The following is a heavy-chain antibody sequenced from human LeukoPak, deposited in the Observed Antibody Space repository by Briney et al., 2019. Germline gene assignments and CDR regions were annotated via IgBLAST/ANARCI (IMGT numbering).Heavy chain of an antibody. V-gene: IGHV1-46*01. J-gene: IGHJ1*01. CDR3: ARGLENDYGGNSYFQH. Sequence: ASVKVSCKASGYTFTSYYMHWVRQAPGQGLEWMGIIIPSGGSTSYAQKFQGRVTMTRDTSTSTVYMELSSLRSEDTAVYYCARGLENDYGGNSYFQHWGQGTLVTVSS. CDR1: GYTFTSYY. D-gene: IGHD4-23*01. CDR2: IIPSGGST.